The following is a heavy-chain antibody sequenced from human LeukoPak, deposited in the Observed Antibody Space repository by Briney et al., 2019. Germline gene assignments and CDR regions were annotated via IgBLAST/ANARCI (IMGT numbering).Heavy chain of an antibody. D-gene: IGHD2-2*03. CDR3: ARDSDWILFDY. CDR1: GFTFNTYW. J-gene: IGHJ4*02. CDR2: VNREGTTT. V-gene: IGHV3-74*03. Sequence: GGSLRLSCAASGFTFNTYWMHWVRQAPGKGLVWVARVNREGTTTAYADSVKGRFIISRDNSKNTLYLRMNNLRAEDTAVYYCARDSDWILFDYWGQGTPVTVSS.